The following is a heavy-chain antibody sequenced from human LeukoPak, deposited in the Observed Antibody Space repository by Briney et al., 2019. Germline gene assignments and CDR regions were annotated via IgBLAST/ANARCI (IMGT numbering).Heavy chain of an antibody. CDR2: IYYSGST. CDR3: AREGDYGVIFDY. J-gene: IGHJ4*02. Sequence: SETLSLTCTVSGGSISSYNWSWIRQPPVKGLEWIGYIYYSGSTNYNPSLKGRVTISVDTSKNQFSLKLSSVTAADTAVYYCAREGDYGVIFDYWGQGTLVTVSS. V-gene: IGHV4-59*01. CDR1: GGSISSYN. D-gene: IGHD4-17*01.